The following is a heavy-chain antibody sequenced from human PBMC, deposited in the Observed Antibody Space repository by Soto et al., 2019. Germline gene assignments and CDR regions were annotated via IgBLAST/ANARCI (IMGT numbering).Heavy chain of an antibody. V-gene: IGHV4-59*01. CDR2: IYYSGST. Sequence: SETLSLTCTVSGGSISSYYWSWIRQPPGKGLEWIGYIYYSGSTNYNPSLKSRVTISVDTSKNQFSLKLSSVTAADTAVYYCARAPGYSYPWNWFDPWGQGTLVTVS. CDR1: GGSISSYY. CDR3: ARAPGYSYPWNWFDP. D-gene: IGHD6-13*01. J-gene: IGHJ5*02.